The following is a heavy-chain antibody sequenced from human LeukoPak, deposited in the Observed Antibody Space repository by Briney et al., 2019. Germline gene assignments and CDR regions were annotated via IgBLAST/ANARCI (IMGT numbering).Heavy chain of an antibody. V-gene: IGHV4-61*01. CDR1: GGSVSSGSYY. Sequence: SETLSLTCTVSGGSVSSGSYYWSWIRQPPGKGLEWVGYIYYSGSTNYNPSLKSRVTISVDTSKNQFSLKLSSVTAADTAAYYCASWSSTRYYYYGMDVWGKGTTVTVSS. CDR3: ASWSSTRYYYYGMDV. CDR2: IYYSGST. J-gene: IGHJ6*04. D-gene: IGHD2-2*01.